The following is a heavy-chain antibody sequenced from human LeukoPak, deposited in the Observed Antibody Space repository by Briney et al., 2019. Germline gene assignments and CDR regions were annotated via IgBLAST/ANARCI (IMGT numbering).Heavy chain of an antibody. J-gene: IGHJ6*02. V-gene: IGHV1-18*01. Sequence: ASVKVSCKASGYTFTSYGISWVRQAPGQGLEWMGWISAYNGNTNYAQKLQGRVTMTRDTSISTAYMELSRLRSDDTAVYYCARYGGDSTYYYYGMDVWGQGTTVTVSS. CDR1: GYTFTSYG. CDR2: ISAYNGNT. CDR3: ARYGGDSTYYYYGMDV. D-gene: IGHD2-21*02.